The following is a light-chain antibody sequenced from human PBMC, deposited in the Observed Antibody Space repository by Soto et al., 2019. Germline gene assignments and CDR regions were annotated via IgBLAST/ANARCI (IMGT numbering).Light chain of an antibody. Sequence: DIQMTQSPSSLSASVGDRVTITCRASQSINTYLNWYQQKPGEAPKLLIYAASSLQSGVPSRFSGSGSGTDFTLTISSLQPEDFATYYCQQSYSIPLAFGGGTRVEIK. CDR3: QQSYSIPLA. CDR2: AAS. CDR1: QSINTY. V-gene: IGKV1-39*01. J-gene: IGKJ4*01.